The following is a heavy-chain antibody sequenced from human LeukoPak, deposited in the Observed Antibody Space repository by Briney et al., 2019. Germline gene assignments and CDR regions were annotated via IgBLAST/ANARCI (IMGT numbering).Heavy chain of an antibody. V-gene: IGHV1-69*05. Sequence: ASVKVSCKASGGTFSSYAISWVRQAPGQGLEWMGGIIPIFGTANYAQKFQGRVTITTDESTSTAYMELSSLRSEDTAVYYCARVLGGDFWSGYAFDIWGQGTMVTVSS. D-gene: IGHD3-3*01. CDR3: ARVLGGDFWSGYAFDI. J-gene: IGHJ3*02. CDR1: GGTFSSYA. CDR2: IIPIFGTA.